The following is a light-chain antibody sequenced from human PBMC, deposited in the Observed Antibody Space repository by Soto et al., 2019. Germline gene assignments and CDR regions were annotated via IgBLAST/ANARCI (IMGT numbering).Light chain of an antibody. Sequence: QPVLTQPASVSGSPGQSITISCTGTSSDVGRYNYVSWYQQHPGKAPKLMIYDVSNRPSGVSNRFSGSKSGNTASLTISGLQAEDEADYYCSSYTSSSTRVFGGGTKVTVL. V-gene: IGLV2-14*01. CDR1: SSDVGRYNY. CDR2: DVS. J-gene: IGLJ2*01. CDR3: SSYTSSSTRV.